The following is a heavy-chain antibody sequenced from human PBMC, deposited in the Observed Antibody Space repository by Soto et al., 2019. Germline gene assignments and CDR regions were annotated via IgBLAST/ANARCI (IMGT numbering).Heavy chain of an antibody. CDR3: ALGRDYYDSSGYYSVPPIDY. D-gene: IGHD3-22*01. Sequence: SETLSLTCTVSGGSISSYYWSWIRQPPGKGLEWIGYIYYSGSTNYNPSLKSRVTISVDTSKNQFSLKLSSVTAADTAVYYCALGRDYYDSSGYYSVPPIDYWGQGTLVTVSS. CDR2: IYYSGST. CDR1: GGSISSYY. J-gene: IGHJ4*02. V-gene: IGHV4-59*01.